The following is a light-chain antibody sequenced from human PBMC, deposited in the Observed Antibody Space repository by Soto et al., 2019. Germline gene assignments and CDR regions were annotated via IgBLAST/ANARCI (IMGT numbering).Light chain of an antibody. CDR3: QQYNSYPWT. CDR1: QSINTW. V-gene: IGKV1-5*01. CDR2: DAS. J-gene: IGKJ1*01. Sequence: DIQMSQSPSTLSASVGDRVTITCRASQSINTWLAWYQQKPGKAPKLLMYDASSLEGGAPSRLRGRGSGKEFTLTISSLQPDDFATYYCQQYNSYPWTFGHETKVEIK.